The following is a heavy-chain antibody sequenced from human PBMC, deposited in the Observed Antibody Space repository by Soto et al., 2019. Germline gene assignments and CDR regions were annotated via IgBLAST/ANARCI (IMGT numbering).Heavy chain of an antibody. CDR3: AREIGPPTYYDFWSGYGAYYYYYGMDV. Sequence: EVQLVESGGGLVKPGGSLRLSCAASGFTFSSYSMNWVRQAPGKGLEWVSSISSSSSYIYYADSVKGRFTISRDNAKNSLYMQMNSLRAEDTAVYYCAREIGPPTYYDFWSGYGAYYYYYGMDVWGQGTTVTVSS. CDR2: ISSSSSYI. CDR1: GFTFSSYS. J-gene: IGHJ6*02. D-gene: IGHD3-3*01. V-gene: IGHV3-21*01.